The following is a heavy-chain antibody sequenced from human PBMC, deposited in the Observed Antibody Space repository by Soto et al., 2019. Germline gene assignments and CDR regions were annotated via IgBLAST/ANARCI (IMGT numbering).Heavy chain of an antibody. V-gene: IGHV1-2*02. J-gene: IGHJ4*02. D-gene: IGHD4-4*01. Sequence: QVQLAQSGAEVKEPGASVKVSCKASGYTFSHYYMHWVRQAPGQGLEWMGWINPDTGATKYAQKYEGRVTMTRDTSISTAYLEVTGLRSDDTAVFYCARKVRDYTFHYWGQGTLVTVST. CDR3: ARKVRDYTFHY. CDR2: INPDTGAT. CDR1: GYTFSHYY.